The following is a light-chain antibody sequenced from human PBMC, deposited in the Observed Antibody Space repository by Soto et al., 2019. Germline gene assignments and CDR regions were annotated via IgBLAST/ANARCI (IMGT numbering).Light chain of an antibody. V-gene: IGLV1-47*01. J-gene: IGLJ3*02. CDR3: AAWDDSLSGWV. Sequence: QSVLTQPPSASGTPGQRVTMSCSGGSFNIGSNYVYWYQHLPGTAPKLLIYRDNQRPSGVPDRFSGSKSGTSASLAISGLRSEDEAHYYCAAWDDSLSGWVFGGGTKLTVL. CDR2: RDN. CDR1: SFNIGSNY.